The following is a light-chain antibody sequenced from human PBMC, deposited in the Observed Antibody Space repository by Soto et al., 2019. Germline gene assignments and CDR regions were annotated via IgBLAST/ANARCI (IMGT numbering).Light chain of an antibody. V-gene: IGLV1-44*01. CDR1: SSNIGSNS. CDR3: AAWDDSLWV. J-gene: IGLJ3*02. CDR2: NDD. Sequence: QSVLTQPPSASGTPGQRVTISFSGSSSNIGSNSVHWYQQLPGTAPKLLISNDDQRTSGVTDRFSGSKSGTSAFLAIRGLRSEDEADYFCAAWDDSLWVFGGGTKLTVL.